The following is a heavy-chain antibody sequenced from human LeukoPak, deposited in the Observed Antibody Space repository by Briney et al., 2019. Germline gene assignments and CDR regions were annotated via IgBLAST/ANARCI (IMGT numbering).Heavy chain of an antibody. CDR1: GFTFSSYA. D-gene: IGHD6-13*01. J-gene: IGHJ4*02. Sequence: GGSLRLSCAVSGFTFSSYAMSWVRQAPGKGLEWVSGLSGSGDRIYYADSVKGRFTISRDNSENSLYLQMNNLRAEDTAVYYCARDMSSRSWHAFDYWGQGILVTVSS. CDR3: ARDMSSRSWHAFDY. V-gene: IGHV3-23*01. CDR2: LSGSGDRI.